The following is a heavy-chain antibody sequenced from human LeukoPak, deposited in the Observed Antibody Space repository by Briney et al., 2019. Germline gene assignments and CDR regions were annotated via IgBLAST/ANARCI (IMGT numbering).Heavy chain of an antibody. CDR3: TTASGLDSGSYNHLYYYYYYMDV. J-gene: IGHJ6*03. Sequence: GGSLRLSCAASGFTFSNAWMSWVRQAPGKGLEWVGRIKSKTDGGTTDYAAPVKGRFTISRDDSKNTLYLQMNSLKTEDTAVYYCTTASGLDSGSYNHLYYYYYYMDVWGKGTTVTVSS. CDR1: GFTFSNAW. D-gene: IGHD1-26*01. V-gene: IGHV3-15*01. CDR2: IKSKTDGGTT.